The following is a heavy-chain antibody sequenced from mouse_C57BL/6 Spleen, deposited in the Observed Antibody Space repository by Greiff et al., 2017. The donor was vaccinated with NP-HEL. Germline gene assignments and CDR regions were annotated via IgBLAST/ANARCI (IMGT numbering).Heavy chain of an antibody. D-gene: IGHD1-1*01. V-gene: IGHV2-5*01. Sequence: VKLQESGPGLVQPSQSLSITCTVSGFSLTSYGVHWVRQSPGKGLEWLGVIWRGGSTDYNAAFMSRLSLTKDNSKSQVFFKMNSLQADDTAIYYCAKEGSRYEYFDVWGTGTTVTVSS. CDR1: GFSLTSYG. CDR2: IWRGGST. J-gene: IGHJ1*03. CDR3: AKEGSRYEYFDV.